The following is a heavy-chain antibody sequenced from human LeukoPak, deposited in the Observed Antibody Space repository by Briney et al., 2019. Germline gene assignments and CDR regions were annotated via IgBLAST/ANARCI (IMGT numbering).Heavy chain of an antibody. Sequence: GASVKVSCKVSGYTLTELSMHWVRQAPGKGLEWMGGFDPEDGETIYAQKFQGRVTMTEDTSTDTAYMELSSLRSEDTTVYYCATATPRGYSYGPYYYGMDVWGQGTTVTVSS. CDR3: ATATPRGYSYGPYYYGMDV. J-gene: IGHJ6*02. CDR2: FDPEDGET. V-gene: IGHV1-24*01. CDR1: GYTLTELS. D-gene: IGHD5-18*01.